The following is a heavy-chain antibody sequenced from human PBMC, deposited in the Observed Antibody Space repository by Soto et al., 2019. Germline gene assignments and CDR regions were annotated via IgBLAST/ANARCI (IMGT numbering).Heavy chain of an antibody. CDR1: GFTLTRYS. Sequence: PGGSLRLSCAASGFTLTRYSMNGVRQAPGKGLEWVSSISSTTNYIYYGDSMKGRFTISRDNAKNSRYLEMNSLRAEDTAVYYCARESEDLTSNFDYWGQGTLVTVSS. CDR3: ARESEDLTSNFDY. V-gene: IGHV3-21*06. CDR2: ISSTTNYI. J-gene: IGHJ4*02.